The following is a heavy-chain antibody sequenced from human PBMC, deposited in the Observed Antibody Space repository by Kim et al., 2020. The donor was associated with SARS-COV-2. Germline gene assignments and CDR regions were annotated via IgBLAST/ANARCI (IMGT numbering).Heavy chain of an antibody. CDR3: ARDLRDWGSSSWDGIFWYFDL. D-gene: IGHD6-13*01. CDR2: ISSSSSYI. CDR1: GFTFSSYS. Sequence: GGSLRLSCAASGFTFSSYSMNWVRQAPGKGLEWVSSISSSSSYIYYADSVKGRFTISRDNAKNSLYLQMNSLRAEDTAVYYCARDLRDWGSSSWDGIFWYFDLWGRGTLVTVSS. J-gene: IGHJ2*01. V-gene: IGHV3-21*01.